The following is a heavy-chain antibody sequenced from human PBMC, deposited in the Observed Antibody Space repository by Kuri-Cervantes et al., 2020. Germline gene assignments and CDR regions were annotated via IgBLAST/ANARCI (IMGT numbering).Heavy chain of an antibody. J-gene: IGHJ4*02. D-gene: IGHD3-3*01. CDR2: ISSGSSTI. V-gene: IGHV3-48*02. Sequence: GGSLRLSCAASGFTFSSYSMNWVRQAPGKGLEWVSYISSGSSTIYYADSVKGRFTISRENAKNSLYLQMNSLRDEDTAVYYCAREDHDFWSGYFSYWGQGTLVTVSS. CDR1: GFTFSSYS. CDR3: AREDHDFWSGYFSY.